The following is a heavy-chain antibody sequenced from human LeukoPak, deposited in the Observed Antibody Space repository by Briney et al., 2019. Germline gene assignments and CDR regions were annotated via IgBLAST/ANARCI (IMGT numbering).Heavy chain of an antibody. CDR1: GFTFSSYS. J-gene: IGHJ4*02. Sequence: GGSLRLSCAASGFTFSSYSMNWVRQAPGKGLEWVSYISSTIRTIYYADSVKGRFTISRDNAKNSLYLQMNSLRDEDTAVYYCARWESGTYLILDHWGPGTLVTVSS. D-gene: IGHD1-26*01. V-gene: IGHV3-48*02. CDR3: ARWESGTYLILDH. CDR2: ISSTIRTI.